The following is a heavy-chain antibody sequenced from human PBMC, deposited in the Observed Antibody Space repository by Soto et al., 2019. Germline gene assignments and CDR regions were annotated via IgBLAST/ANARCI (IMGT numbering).Heavy chain of an antibody. CDR3: ARDVRGYSYALDY. Sequence: SETLSLTCTVSGGSISSYYWSWIRQPPGKGLEWIGYIYYSGSTNYNPSLKSRVTISVDTSKNQFSLKLSSVTAADTAVYYCARDVRGYSYALDYWGQGTLVTVSS. D-gene: IGHD5-18*01. CDR1: GGSISSYY. CDR2: IYYSGST. J-gene: IGHJ4*02. V-gene: IGHV4-59*12.